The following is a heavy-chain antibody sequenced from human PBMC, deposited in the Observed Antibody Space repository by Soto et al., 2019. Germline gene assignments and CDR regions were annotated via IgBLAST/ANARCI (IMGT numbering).Heavy chain of an antibody. D-gene: IGHD6-13*01. J-gene: IGHJ4*02. V-gene: IGHV3-23*01. Sequence: PGGSLRPSCAASGFTFRNYAMPWVRQGPGKGLEWVSSSGGSDNTTHYADSVKGRFTISRDNAKNTLYLQKNSLRAEDTAVDYCTRGPRANATGTGTHWGQGTLVTVSS. CDR3: TRGPRANATGTGTH. CDR1: GFTFRNYA. CDR2: SGGSDNTT.